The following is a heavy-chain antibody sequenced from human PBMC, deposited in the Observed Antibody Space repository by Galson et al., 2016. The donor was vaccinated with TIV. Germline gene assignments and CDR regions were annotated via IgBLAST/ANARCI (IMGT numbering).Heavy chain of an antibody. CDR3: AKDPLLYGDYLLHYFAY. Sequence: SRRLSCADSRSTFSSSWMNWVRQAPGKGLEWVAVISYDGSDQYYAGSVKGRFTISRDNSKNTLYLQMNSLRSDDTAMYYCAKDPLLYGDYLLHYFAYWGQGTLVTVSS. J-gene: IGHJ4*02. V-gene: IGHV3-30*18. D-gene: IGHD4-17*01. CDR1: RSTFSSSW. CDR2: ISYDGSDQ.